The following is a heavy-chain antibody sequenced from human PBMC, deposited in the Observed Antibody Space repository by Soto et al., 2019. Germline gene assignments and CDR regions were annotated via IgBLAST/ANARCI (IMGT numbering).Heavy chain of an antibody. CDR3: AMDGVYDTRSPHAV. Sequence: APVKVSCTASASRFPRSERGLVCQPLLQRLEWMGWINAYNGNTNYAQNLQGRLTLTTDTSTATAYMELRSLRSNDTAIYYFAMDGVYDTRSPHAVWSRRTTDIVSS. J-gene: IGHJ6*02. CDR2: INAYNGNT. CDR1: ASRFPRSE. V-gene: IGHV1-18*01. D-gene: IGHD3-9*01.